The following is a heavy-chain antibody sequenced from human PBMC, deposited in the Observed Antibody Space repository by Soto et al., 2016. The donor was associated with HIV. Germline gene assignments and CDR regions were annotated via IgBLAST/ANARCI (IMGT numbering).Heavy chain of an antibody. Sequence: VQLQESGPGLVKPSETLSLTCAVSGYTISSGYYWGWIRQPPGKGLEWIGSIYHSGNTYYNPSLKSRVTISVDTSKNQFSLKLNSVTAADAAVYYCARARCYGGVCYSGEGTYYFDYVGPGTLVHRLL. CDR1: GYTISSGYY. J-gene: IGHJ4*03. V-gene: IGHV4-38-2*01. D-gene: IGHD2-8*02. CDR3: ARARCYGGVCYSGEGTYYFDY. CDR2: IYHSGNT.